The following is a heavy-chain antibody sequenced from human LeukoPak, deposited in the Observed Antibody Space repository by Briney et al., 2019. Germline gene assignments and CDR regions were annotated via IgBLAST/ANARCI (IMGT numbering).Heavy chain of an antibody. J-gene: IGHJ4*02. CDR2: IHSRGIT. CDR1: GASISDYY. V-gene: IGHV4-59*01. Sequence: SETLSLTCTVSGASISDYYWSWIRQSPGKGLEWIGYIHSRGITNYNPSLKSRVTMSVDTSKNQFSLKLSSVTAADTAVYYCAQVGDWNDLVYWGQGARVTVSS. CDR3: AQVGDWNDLVY. D-gene: IGHD1-1*01.